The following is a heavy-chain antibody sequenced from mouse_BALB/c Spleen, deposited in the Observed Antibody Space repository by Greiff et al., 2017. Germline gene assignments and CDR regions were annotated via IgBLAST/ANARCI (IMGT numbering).Heavy chain of an antibody. D-gene: IGHD2-14*01. CDR3: TRLGDYRYDWFAY. CDR1: GYTFTSYY. CDR2: INPSNGGT. J-gene: IGHJ3*01. V-gene: IGHV1S81*02. Sequence: QVQLQQPGAELVKPGASVKLSCKASGYTFTSYYMYWVKQRPGQGLEWIGGINPSNGGTNFNEKFKSKATLTVDKSSSTAYMQLSSLTSEDSAVYYCTRLGDYRYDWFAYWGQGTLVTVSA.